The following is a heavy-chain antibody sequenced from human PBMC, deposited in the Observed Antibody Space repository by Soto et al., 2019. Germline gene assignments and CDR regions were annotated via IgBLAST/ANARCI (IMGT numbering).Heavy chain of an antibody. J-gene: IGHJ5*02. CDR2: ISGSGGST. CDR3: AKSSLSLIVVVPAAIAAEGFDP. V-gene: IGHV3-23*01. Sequence: PGGSLRLSCAASGFTFSSYAMSWVRQAPGKGLEWVSAISGSGGSTYYADSVKGRFTISRDNSKNTLYLQMNSLRAEDTAVYYCAKSSLSLIVVVPAAIAAEGFDPWGQGTLVTVSS. CDR1: GFTFSSYA. D-gene: IGHD2-2*01.